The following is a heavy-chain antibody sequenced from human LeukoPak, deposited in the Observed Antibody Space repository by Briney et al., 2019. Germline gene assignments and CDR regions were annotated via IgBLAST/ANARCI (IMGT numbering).Heavy chain of an antibody. Sequence: GGYLRLSCAASGFTFSRYSMNWVRQAPGKGLEWVSYISSSSSTIYYADSVKGRFTISRDNAKNSLYLQMNSLRDEDTAVYYCAREGVLWFGAKNQFDYWGQGTLVTVSS. CDR1: GFTFSRYS. V-gene: IGHV3-48*02. CDR2: ISSSSSTI. D-gene: IGHD3-10*01. J-gene: IGHJ4*02. CDR3: AREGVLWFGAKNQFDY.